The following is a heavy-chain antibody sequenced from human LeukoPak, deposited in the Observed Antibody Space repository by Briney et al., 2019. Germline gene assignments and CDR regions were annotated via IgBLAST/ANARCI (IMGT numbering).Heavy chain of an antibody. J-gene: IGHJ4*02. CDR2: IYPGDSDT. V-gene: IGHV5-51*01. CDR1: GYRFTSDW. D-gene: IGHD6-19*01. Sequence: GESLKISCKGSGYRFTSDWIGWVRQMPGKGLEWMGIIYPGDSDTRYSPSFQGQVTISADKSVNTAYLQWSSLKASDTAMYYCARLYTSASSGDYWGQGTLVTVSS. CDR3: ARLYTSASSGDY.